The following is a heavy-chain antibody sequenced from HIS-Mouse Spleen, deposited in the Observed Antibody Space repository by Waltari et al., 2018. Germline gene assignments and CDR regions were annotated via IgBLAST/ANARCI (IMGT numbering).Heavy chain of an antibody. D-gene: IGHD6-13*01. CDR1: GGSISSSSYY. J-gene: IGHJ2*01. CDR2: IYYSGST. V-gene: IGHV4-39*07. Sequence: QLQLQESGPGLVKPSETLSLTCTVSGGSISSSSYYWGWIRQPPGKGLEWFGSIYYSGSTCYNPSLKSRVTISVDTSKNQCALKLSSVTAADTAVYYCAREIPYSSSWYDWYFDLWGRGTLVTVSS. CDR3: AREIPYSSSWYDWYFDL.